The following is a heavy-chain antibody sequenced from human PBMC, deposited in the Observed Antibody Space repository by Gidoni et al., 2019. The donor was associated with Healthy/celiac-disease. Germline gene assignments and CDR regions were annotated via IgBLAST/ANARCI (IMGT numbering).Heavy chain of an antibody. CDR2: INHSGST. CDR1: GGSFSGSY. V-gene: IGHV4-34*01. Sequence: QVQLQQWGAGLLKPSETLSLTCAVHGGSFSGSYWSWIRQPPWKGLEWIGEINHSGSTNYNPSLKSRVTISVDTSKNQFSLKLSSVTAADTAVYYCARNGVVVVVAATPYAFDIWGQGTMVTVSS. CDR3: ARNGVVVVVAATPYAFDI. D-gene: IGHD2-15*01. J-gene: IGHJ3*02.